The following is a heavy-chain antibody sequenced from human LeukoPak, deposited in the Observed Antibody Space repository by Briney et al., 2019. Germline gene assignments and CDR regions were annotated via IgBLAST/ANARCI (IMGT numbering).Heavy chain of an antibody. CDR1: GFTFSNHG. D-gene: IGHD3-10*01. CDR3: ARGLRYYGSEIYWYYFDS. V-gene: IGHV3-23*01. Sequence: SGGSLRLSCAASGFTFSNHGMNWVRQAPGKGLEWVSDISGSAMITFYADSVKGRFTISRDNSKNTLYLQMNSLRAEDTAIYSCARGLRYYGSEIYWYYFDSWGQGTLVTVSS. CDR2: ISGSAMIT. J-gene: IGHJ4*02.